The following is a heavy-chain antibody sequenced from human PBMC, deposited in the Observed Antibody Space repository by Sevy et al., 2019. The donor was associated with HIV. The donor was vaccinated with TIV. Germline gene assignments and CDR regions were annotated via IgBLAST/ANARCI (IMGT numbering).Heavy chain of an antibody. D-gene: IGHD4-17*01. V-gene: IGHV3-33*01. CDR3: ARDLEFYDNGDYGPAFMPDY. CDR2: IWFDGSNT. Sequence: GGSLRLSCAASGFTFSSYGMHWVRQAPGKGLEWVALIWFDGSNTYYADSVKGRFTISRDIAKNTLHLQMNSLRGEDTAVYYCARDLEFYDNGDYGPAFMPDYWGQGTLVTSPQ. CDR1: GFTFSSYG. J-gene: IGHJ4*02.